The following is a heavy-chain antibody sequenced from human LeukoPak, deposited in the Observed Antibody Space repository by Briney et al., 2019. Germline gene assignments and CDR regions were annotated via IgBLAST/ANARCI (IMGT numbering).Heavy chain of an antibody. CDR1: GYSFTSYW. J-gene: IGHJ3*02. CDR3: ASAVRDIVVVPAAQTDAFDI. V-gene: IGHV5-51*01. D-gene: IGHD2-2*01. Sequence: GESLKISCKGSGYSFTSYWIGWVRQVPGKGLEWMGIIYPGDSDTRYSPSFQGQVTISADKSISTAYLQWSSLKASDTAMYYCASAVRDIVVVPAAQTDAFDIWGQGTMVTVSS. CDR2: IYPGDSDT.